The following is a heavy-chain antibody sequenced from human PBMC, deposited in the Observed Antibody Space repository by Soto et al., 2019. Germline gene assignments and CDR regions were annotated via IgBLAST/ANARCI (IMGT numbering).Heavy chain of an antibody. D-gene: IGHD3-10*01. V-gene: IGHV1-18*01. Sequence: QVQLVQSGAGVKKPGASVKVSCKASGYTFTSYGISWVRQAPGQGLEWIGWIGAYNGNTTYAQKLQGRVTMTTDTSTSTAYMKLSNLSADDTAVYYCARDPPTFSGSGSYYPIYYYYGMDVWGQGTTVTVSS. CDR3: ARDPPTFSGSGSYYPIYYYYGMDV. J-gene: IGHJ6*02. CDR1: GYTFTSYG. CDR2: IGAYNGNT.